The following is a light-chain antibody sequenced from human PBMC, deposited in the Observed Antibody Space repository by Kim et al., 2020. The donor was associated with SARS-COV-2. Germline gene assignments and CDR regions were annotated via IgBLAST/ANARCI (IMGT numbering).Light chain of an antibody. CDR2: GAS. J-gene: IGKJ1*01. Sequence: PGERATLFCTASQSVSSSYLGGNQQKPGQAPKLLIYGASSRATGIPDRFSGSGSGTDFTITISRPEPVDFGVYYSYQYGSFTWTLGQGTEV. CDR1: QSVSSSY. CDR3: YQYGSFTWT. V-gene: IGKV3-20*01.